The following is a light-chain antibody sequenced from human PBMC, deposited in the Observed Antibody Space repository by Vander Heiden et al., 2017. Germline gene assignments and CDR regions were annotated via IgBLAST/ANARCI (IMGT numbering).Light chain of an antibody. Sequence: SYELTQPPSVSVPPGQTARITCSGDALPKEYACWYQQKSGQAPVLVIYGDSKRPSGIPERFSGSRSGTMATLTISGAQVDDEADYYCYSTDSSGNHRVFGGGTKLTVL. CDR3: YSTDSSGNHRV. CDR2: GDS. J-gene: IGLJ2*01. V-gene: IGLV3-10*01. CDR1: ALPKEY.